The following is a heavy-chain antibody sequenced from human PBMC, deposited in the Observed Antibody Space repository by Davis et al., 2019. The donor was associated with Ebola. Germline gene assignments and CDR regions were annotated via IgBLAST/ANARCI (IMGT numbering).Heavy chain of an antibody. D-gene: IGHD4-17*01. V-gene: IGHV3-73*01. J-gene: IGHJ5*02. CDR2: IRSKANSYAT. CDR3: TRRGEGTTVTPS. Sequence: GESLKISCAASGFTFSGSAMHWVRQASGKGLEWVGRIRSKANSYATAYAASVKGRFTISRDDSKNTAYLQMNSLKTEDTAVYYCTRRGEGTTVTPSWGQGTLVTVSS. CDR1: GFTFSGSA.